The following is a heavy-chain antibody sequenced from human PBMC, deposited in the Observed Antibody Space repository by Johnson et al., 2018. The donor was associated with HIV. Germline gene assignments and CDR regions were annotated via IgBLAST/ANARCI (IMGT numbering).Heavy chain of an antibody. V-gene: IGHV3-30*04. Sequence: VQLVESGGGVVQPGRSLRLSCAASGFTFSSYAMHWVRQAPGKGLEWVAVISYDGSTKYYADSVRGRFTISRDNSKNTLYLQMNSLRAEDTAVYYCARDATYYYDSSGYHDAFDIWGQGTMVTVSS. CDR2: ISYDGSTK. D-gene: IGHD3-22*01. J-gene: IGHJ3*02. CDR1: GFTFSSYA. CDR3: ARDATYYYDSSGYHDAFDI.